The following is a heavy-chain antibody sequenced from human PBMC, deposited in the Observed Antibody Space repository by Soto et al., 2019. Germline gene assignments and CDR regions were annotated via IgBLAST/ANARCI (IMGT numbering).Heavy chain of an antibody. J-gene: IGHJ6*02. Sequence: GGSLRLSCAAPGFTLSSYAMSWVRQAPGKGLEWVSAISGSDGSTYYADSVKGRFTISRDNSKNTLYLQMNSLRAEDTAVYFCAKDRLAVVSSAIDVWGQGTPVTVSS. CDR3: AKDRLAVVSSAIDV. V-gene: IGHV3-23*01. D-gene: IGHD6-19*01. CDR1: GFTLSSYA. CDR2: ISGSDGST.